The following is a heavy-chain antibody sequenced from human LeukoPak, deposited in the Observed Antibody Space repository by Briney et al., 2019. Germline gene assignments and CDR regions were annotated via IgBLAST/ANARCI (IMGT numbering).Heavy chain of an antibody. CDR2: IRYDGSNK. CDR3: AKDIEPAASEYFDY. J-gene: IGHJ4*02. V-gene: IGHV3-30*02. D-gene: IGHD2-2*01. Sequence: GGSLRLSCAASGFTFSSYGMHWVRQAPGKGLEWVAFIRYDGSNKYYADSVKGRFTISRDNSKNTLYLQMNSLRAEDTAVYYCAKDIEPAASEYFDYWRQGTLVTVSS. CDR1: GFTFSSYG.